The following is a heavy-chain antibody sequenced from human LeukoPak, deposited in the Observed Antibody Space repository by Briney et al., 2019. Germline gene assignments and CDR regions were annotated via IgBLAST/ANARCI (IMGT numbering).Heavy chain of an antibody. Sequence: GGSLRLSCAASGFTFDDYGMSRVRHAPGKGLEWVSGINWNGGSTVYADSVKGRFTISRDNAKNSLYLQMNSLRAEDTALYHCARAVGGYYDSIRRGRYYFDYWGQGTLVTVSS. CDR2: INWNGGST. V-gene: IGHV3-20*01. J-gene: IGHJ4*02. CDR3: ARAVGGYYDSIRRGRYYFDY. CDR1: GFTFDDYG. D-gene: IGHD3-22*01.